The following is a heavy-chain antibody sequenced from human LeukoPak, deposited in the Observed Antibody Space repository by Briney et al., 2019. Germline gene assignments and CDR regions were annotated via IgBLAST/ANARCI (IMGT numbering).Heavy chain of an antibody. D-gene: IGHD3-3*01. CDR3: AKGQGGDFWSGSAYFD. CDR2: ISGSGAGT. J-gene: IGHJ4*02. Sequence: GGSLRLSCAASGFTVSSNYMSWVRQAPGKGLEWVSGISGSGAGTYYTDSVKGRFTISRDNSKNTLYLQMNSLRPEDTAVYYCAKGQGGDFWSGSAYFDWGQGSLVTVSS. CDR1: GFTVSSNY. V-gene: IGHV3-23*01.